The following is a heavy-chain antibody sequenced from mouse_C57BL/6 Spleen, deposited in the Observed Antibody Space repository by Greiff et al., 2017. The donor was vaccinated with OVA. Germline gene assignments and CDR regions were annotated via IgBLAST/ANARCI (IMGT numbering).Heavy chain of an antibody. CDR1: GYTFTSYG. V-gene: IGHV1-81*01. J-gene: IGHJ2*01. CDR2: IYPRSGNT. CDR3: AREVYYYGSIFDY. D-gene: IGHD1-1*01. Sequence: QVQLQQSGAELARPGASVKLSCKASGYTFTSYGISWVKQRTGQGLEWIGEIYPRSGNTYYNEKFKGKATLTADKSSSTAYMELRSLTSEDSAVYFCAREVYYYGSIFDYWGQGTTLTVSS.